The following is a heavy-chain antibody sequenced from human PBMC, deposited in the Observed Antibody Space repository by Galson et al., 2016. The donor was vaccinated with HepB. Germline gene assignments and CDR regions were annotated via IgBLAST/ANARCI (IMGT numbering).Heavy chain of an antibody. V-gene: IGHV2-5*04. D-gene: IGHD6-13*01. CDR2: IYWDDDH. Sequence: PALVKPTQTLTLTCTFSGFSLTSNGVSVGWIRQPPGRALEWLALIYWDDDHRYSPSLNTRLTITKDTSKNQVVLTMTNMDPVDTGTYYCVYNSPRQQLAPSKYQYYYIDVWGKGTTVTVAS. CDR3: VYNSPRQQLAPSKYQYYYIDV. CDR1: GFSLTSNGVS. J-gene: IGHJ6*03.